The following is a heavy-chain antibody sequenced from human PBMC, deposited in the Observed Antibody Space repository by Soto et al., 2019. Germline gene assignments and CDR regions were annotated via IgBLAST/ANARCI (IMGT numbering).Heavy chain of an antibody. CDR3: ARSYYYDSSGYLFDY. CDR2: ISGSGGST. D-gene: IGHD3-22*01. Sequence: EVQLLESGGGLVQPGGSLRLSCAASGFTFSSYAMSWVRQAPGKGLEWVSAISGSGGSTYYADSVKGRFTISRDNSKNTLYLQMNRLRAEDTAVYYCARSYYYDSSGYLFDYWGQGTLVTVSS. CDR1: GFTFSSYA. V-gene: IGHV3-23*01. J-gene: IGHJ4*02.